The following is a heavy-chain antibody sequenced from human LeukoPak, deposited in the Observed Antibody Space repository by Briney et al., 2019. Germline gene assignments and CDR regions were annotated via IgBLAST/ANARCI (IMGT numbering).Heavy chain of an antibody. Sequence: ASVKVSRKASGGTFSSFDISWVRHVPGQGLEWMGGIIPTFATAKYAQKFQGRVTITADESTSSAYLELSGLRSEDTAVYYCARGNDILDWFDPWGQGTLVTVSS. CDR3: ARGNDILDWFDP. J-gene: IGHJ5*02. CDR2: IIPTFATA. D-gene: IGHD3-9*01. V-gene: IGHV1-69*13. CDR1: GGTFSSFD.